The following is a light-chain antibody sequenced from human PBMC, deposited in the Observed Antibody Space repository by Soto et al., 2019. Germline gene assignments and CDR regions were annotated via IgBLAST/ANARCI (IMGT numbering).Light chain of an antibody. CDR1: QGIGND. CDR2: GAS. V-gene: IGKV1-6*01. Sequence: AIQMTQSPSSLSASVGDRVTITCRASQGIGNDLGWYQQKPGKAPKVLIYGASSLQGGVPSRFSGSGSGTDFTLTISSLQPEDFATYYCLQDNSDPLTFGQGTKVEV. CDR3: LQDNSDPLT. J-gene: IGKJ1*01.